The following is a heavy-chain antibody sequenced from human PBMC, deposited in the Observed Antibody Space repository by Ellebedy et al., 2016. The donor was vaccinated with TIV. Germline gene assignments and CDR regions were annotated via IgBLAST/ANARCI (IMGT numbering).Heavy chain of an antibody. V-gene: IGHV1-3*01. CDR1: GYTFISYA. CDR3: ARDPRWGILTGYYYYYGMDV. Sequence: ASVKVSCKASGYTFISYAMHWVRQAPGQRLEWMGWINAGNGNTKYSQKFQGRVTITRDTSASTAYMELSSLRSEDTAVYYCARDPRWGILTGYYYYYGMDVWGQGTTVIVSS. D-gene: IGHD3-9*01. CDR2: INAGNGNT. J-gene: IGHJ6*02.